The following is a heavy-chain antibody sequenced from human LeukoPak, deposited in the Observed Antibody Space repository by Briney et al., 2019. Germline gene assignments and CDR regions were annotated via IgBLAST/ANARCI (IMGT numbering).Heavy chain of an antibody. CDR1: GFTFNIYT. J-gene: IGHJ4*02. Sequence: GGSLRLSCAASGFTFNIYTMNWVRQAPGKGLEWVSSISSSSTYIYYADSVKGRFTISRDNAQNSLYLQMNSLRAEDTAVYYCARDRYGDNSFDYWGQGTLVTVSS. CDR2: ISSSSTYI. D-gene: IGHD4-17*01. V-gene: IGHV3-21*01. CDR3: ARDRYGDNSFDY.